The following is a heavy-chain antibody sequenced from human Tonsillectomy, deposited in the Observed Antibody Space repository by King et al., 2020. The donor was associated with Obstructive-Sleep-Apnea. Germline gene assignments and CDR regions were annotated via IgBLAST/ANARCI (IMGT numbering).Heavy chain of an antibody. D-gene: IGHD1-1*01. J-gene: IGHJ4*02. Sequence: VQLQQWGAGLLKPSETLSLTCAVYGGSFSGYYWSWIRQPPGKGLEWIGEINHSGSTNYNPSLKSRVTISVDTSKNQFSLKLSSVTAADTAVYYCARLIPLEVPNSDYWGQGTLVTVSS. CDR2: INHSGST. V-gene: IGHV4-34*01. CDR3: ARLIPLEVPNSDY. CDR1: GGSFSGYY.